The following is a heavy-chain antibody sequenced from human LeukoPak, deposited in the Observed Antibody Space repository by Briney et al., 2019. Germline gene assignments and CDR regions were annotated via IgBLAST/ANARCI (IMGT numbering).Heavy chain of an antibody. Sequence: SETLSLTCTASGGSISSYYWSWIRQPPGKGLEWIGYIYYSGSTNYNPSLKSRVTISVDTSKNQFSLKLSSVTAADTAVYYCARIYCSGGSCYYYWGQGTLVTVSS. J-gene: IGHJ4*02. CDR2: IYYSGST. V-gene: IGHV4-59*01. CDR3: ARIYCSGGSCYYY. CDR1: GGSISSYY. D-gene: IGHD2-15*01.